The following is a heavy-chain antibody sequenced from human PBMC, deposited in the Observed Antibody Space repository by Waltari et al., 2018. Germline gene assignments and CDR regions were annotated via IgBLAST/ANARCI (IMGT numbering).Heavy chain of an antibody. CDR1: GFTLSSYG. Sequence: QVQLVESGGGVVQPGGSLRLSCAASGFTLSSYGMHWVRQAPGKGLEWVAFMRYDGSNKNYADSVKGRFTISRDNSKNTLSLQMNSLRVEDTAVYYCASRLNGYGDYLDYWGQGTLVTVSS. D-gene: IGHD4-17*01. CDR2: MRYDGSNK. CDR3: ASRLNGYGDYLDY. J-gene: IGHJ4*02. V-gene: IGHV3-30*02.